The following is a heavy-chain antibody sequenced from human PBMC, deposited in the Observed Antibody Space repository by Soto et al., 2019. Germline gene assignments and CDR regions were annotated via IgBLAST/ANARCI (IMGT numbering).Heavy chain of an antibody. CDR3: ARDLSYGGNPNFAY. CDR1: GYTFTGYY. CDR2: INPNSGGT. V-gene: IGHV1-2*02. Sequence: ASVKVSCKASGYTFTGYYMHWVRQAPGQGLEWMGWINPNSGGTNYAQKFQGRVTMTRDTSISTAYMELSRLRSDDTAVCYCARDLSYGGNPNFAYWGQGTLVSVSS. J-gene: IGHJ4*02. D-gene: IGHD4-17*01.